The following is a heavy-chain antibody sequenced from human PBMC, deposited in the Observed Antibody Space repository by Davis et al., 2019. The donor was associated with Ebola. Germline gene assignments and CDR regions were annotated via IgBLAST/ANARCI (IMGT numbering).Heavy chain of an antibody. D-gene: IGHD6-13*01. V-gene: IGHV3-30-3*01. CDR2: MSYDGSNK. Sequence: PGGSLRLSCAASGFSFSTYGVHWVRQAPGKGLEWVAVMSYDGSNKYYADSVKGRFTISRDNSKDTLYLQMNSLRVDDTAVYYCAKARSSWTPFDYWGQGTLVTVSS. CDR1: GFSFSTYG. CDR3: AKARSSWTPFDY. J-gene: IGHJ4*02.